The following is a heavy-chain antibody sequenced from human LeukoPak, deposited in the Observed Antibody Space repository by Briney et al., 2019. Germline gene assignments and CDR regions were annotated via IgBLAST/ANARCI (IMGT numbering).Heavy chain of an antibody. J-gene: IGHJ4*02. D-gene: IGHD3-10*01. CDR3: ATMVRGVNPDY. CDR1: GGSVSLGNYY. Sequence: SETLSLTCTVAGGSVSLGNYYWVWLRQPPGKGLEWIASLYYNGRTYYNPSLKSRVTISADTSKNHFSLKLNSVTAADTAVYYCATMVRGVNPDYWGQGTLVTVSS. V-gene: IGHV4-39*02. CDR2: LYYNGRT.